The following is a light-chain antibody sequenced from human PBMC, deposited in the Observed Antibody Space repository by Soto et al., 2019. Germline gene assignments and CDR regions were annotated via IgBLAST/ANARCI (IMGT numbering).Light chain of an antibody. J-gene: IGKJ2*01. CDR2: GAS. Sequence: EIVLTQSPGTLSLSPGERATLSCRASQSVSSSYLAWYQQKPGQAPRLLIYGASSRATGIPDRFSGSGSGTDFTLTISRLEPEVFAVYYCQRYGSSPYTFGQGTKLEIK. CDR1: QSVSSSY. CDR3: QRYGSSPYT. V-gene: IGKV3-20*01.